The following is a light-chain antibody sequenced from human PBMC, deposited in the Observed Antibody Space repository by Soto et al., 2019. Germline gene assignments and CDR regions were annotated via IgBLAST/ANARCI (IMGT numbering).Light chain of an antibody. V-gene: IGKV3D-20*02. Sequence: EIVVTQSPSTLSLSPGGRSILSCRASQSIRNSYLDWYQKKHGQAPRLLIFGASSRATGIPDRFSGSGSGTDFTLTISRMETEDFAVYYCQQRSNWKWTFGQGTKVDIK. CDR2: GAS. CDR1: QSIRNSY. CDR3: QQRSNWKWT. J-gene: IGKJ1*01.